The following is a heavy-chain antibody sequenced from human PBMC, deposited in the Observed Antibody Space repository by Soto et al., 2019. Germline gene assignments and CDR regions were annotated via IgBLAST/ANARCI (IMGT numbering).Heavy chain of an antibody. V-gene: IGHV3-48*02. CDR2: ISSSSTI. CDR3: AREGGYRCGEDFDY. Sequence: EVQLVESGGGLVQPGGSLRLSCAASGFTFSSYSMNWVRQAPGKGLEWVCYISSSSTIYYAESVKGRFTILSDNAKNSLYLQMDSLRYEDTAVYYCAREGGYRCGEDFDYWGQGTLVTVSS. J-gene: IGHJ4*02. D-gene: IGHD5-18*01. CDR1: GFTFSSYS.